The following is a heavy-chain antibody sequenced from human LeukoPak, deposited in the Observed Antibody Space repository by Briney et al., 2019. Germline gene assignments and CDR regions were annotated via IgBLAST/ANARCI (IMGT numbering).Heavy chain of an antibody. J-gene: IGHJ4*02. CDR2: IAYTGTI. Sequence: GGSLRLSCTASGFSFSSYSMNWVRQAPGKGLEWVAYIAYTGTIHYADSVRGRFAISRDNAKNSLFLQLNSLRAEDRAVYYCARDPHSLDYWGQGTLVTVSS. CDR3: ARDPHSLDY. CDR1: GFSFSSYS. V-gene: IGHV3-48*01.